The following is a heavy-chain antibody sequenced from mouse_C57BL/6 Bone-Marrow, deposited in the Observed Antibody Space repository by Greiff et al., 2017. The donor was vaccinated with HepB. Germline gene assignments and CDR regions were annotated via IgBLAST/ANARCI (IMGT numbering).Heavy chain of an antibody. Sequence: VQLQQPGAELVRPGTSVKLSCKASGYTFTSYWMHWVKQRPGQGLEWIGVIDPSDSYTNYNQKFKGKATLTVDTSSSTAYMQHSSLTSEDSAVYYCARKGVYYGNPYAMDYWGQGTSVTVSS. D-gene: IGHD2-1*01. CDR1: GYTFTSYW. CDR3: ARKGVYYGNPYAMDY. CDR2: IDPSDSYT. J-gene: IGHJ4*01. V-gene: IGHV1-59*01.